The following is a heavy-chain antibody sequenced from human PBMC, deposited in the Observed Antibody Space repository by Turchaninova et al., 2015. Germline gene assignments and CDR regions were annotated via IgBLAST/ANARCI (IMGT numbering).Heavy chain of an antibody. D-gene: IGHD6-6*01. V-gene: IGHV3-23*04. J-gene: IGHJ5*02. CDR1: CSSFCSQA. CDR2: ISVRGCKT. Sequence: EVXVVGXGXGXXXPGGXXHPSFAASCSSFCSQALSLVSQSQGKGLGWVSAISVRGCKTYYADSMKCRLDIARDNSKKILYLQMNSLRVEDTALYYCAKGLRQLVVAWDTWFDPWGQGTLVTVSS. CDR3: AKGLRQLVVAWDTWFDP.